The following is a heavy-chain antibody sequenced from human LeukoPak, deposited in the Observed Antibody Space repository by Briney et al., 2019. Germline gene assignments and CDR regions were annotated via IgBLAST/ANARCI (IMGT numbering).Heavy chain of an antibody. CDR2: INPNSGGT. CDR3: AKDPYYYDSSGSYYFDY. D-gene: IGHD3-22*01. V-gene: IGHV1-2*02. J-gene: IGHJ4*02. Sequence: ASVKVSCKASGYTFTGYYMHWVRQAPGQGLEWMGWINPNSGGTNYAQKFQGRVTMTRDTSISTAYVELSRLRSGDTAVYYCAKDPYYYDSSGSYYFDYWGQGTLVTVSS. CDR1: GYTFTGYY.